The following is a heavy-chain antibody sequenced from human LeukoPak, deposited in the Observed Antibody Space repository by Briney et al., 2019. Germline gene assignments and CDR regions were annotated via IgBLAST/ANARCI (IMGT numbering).Heavy chain of an antibody. Sequence: GALSLSCAASGFPFSSYGMHWVRQAPGKGREWVAFIRYGGRNKYYADSVKGRFTISRDNSKNTLFLQMNSLRAEDTAVYYCATSIAAAFLTYYFEYWGQGTLVTVSS. CDR1: GFPFSSYG. CDR2: IRYGGRNK. D-gene: IGHD6-13*01. J-gene: IGHJ4*02. CDR3: ATSIAAAFLTYYFEY. V-gene: IGHV3-30*02.